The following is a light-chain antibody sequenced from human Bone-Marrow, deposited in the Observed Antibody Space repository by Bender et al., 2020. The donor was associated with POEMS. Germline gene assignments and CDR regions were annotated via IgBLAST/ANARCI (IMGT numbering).Light chain of an antibody. Sequence: QSVLTQPPSASGTPGQRVTISCSGGSSNIGAHAVNWYQHLPGTAPQLLIYSSHRRPSEVPDRFPGSRSGTSASLAISGLQSEDEADYYCAVWDDSLNGWVFGGGTNLTVL. J-gene: IGLJ3*02. CDR2: SSH. V-gene: IGLV1-44*01. CDR3: AVWDDSLNGWV. CDR1: SSNIGAHA.